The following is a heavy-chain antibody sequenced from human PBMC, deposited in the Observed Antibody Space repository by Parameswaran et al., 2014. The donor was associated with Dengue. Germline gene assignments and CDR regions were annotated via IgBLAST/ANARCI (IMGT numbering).Heavy chain of an antibody. V-gene: IGHV5-51*01. J-gene: IGHJ6*02. CDR3: ARQAGYDFWSGYYTEVDGMDV. CDR2: IYPGDSDT. D-gene: IGHD3-3*01. Sequence: VRQMPGKGLEWMGIIYPGDSDTRYSPSFQGQVTISADKSISTAYLQWSSLKASDTAMYYCARQAGYDFWSGYYTEVDGMDVWGQGTTVTVSS.